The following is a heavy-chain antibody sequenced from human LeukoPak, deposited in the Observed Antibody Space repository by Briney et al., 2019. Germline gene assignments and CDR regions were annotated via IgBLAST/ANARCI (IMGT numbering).Heavy chain of an antibody. CDR2: IYTSGST. CDR3: ASLIGYCSSTSCYDPPYYYYYMDV. CDR1: GGSISSYY. J-gene: IGHJ6*03. Sequence: SETLSLTCTVSGGSISSYYWSWIGQPAGKGLEWLGRIYTSGSTNYNPSLTSRVTMSVDTSKNQFSLNLSSVTAADTAVYYCASLIGYCSSTSCYDPPYYYYYMDVWGKGTTVTVAS. V-gene: IGHV4-4*07. D-gene: IGHD2-2*01.